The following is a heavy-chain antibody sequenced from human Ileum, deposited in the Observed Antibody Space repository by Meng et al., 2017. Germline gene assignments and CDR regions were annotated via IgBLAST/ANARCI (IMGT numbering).Heavy chain of an antibody. J-gene: IGHJ5*02. Sequence: VQLVESGGGLVQPGGSLRLLCATSGFTFRDHYMHWVRQAPGKGLEWVSRINSDGGGGTYADFVKGRFTISRDNAKNTLYLQMYSLTVDDTAIYYCVCFGGFSGFDPWGQGTLVTVSS. D-gene: IGHD3-10*01. CDR2: INSDGGGG. CDR3: VCFGGFSGFDP. CDR1: GFTFRDHY. V-gene: IGHV3-74*01.